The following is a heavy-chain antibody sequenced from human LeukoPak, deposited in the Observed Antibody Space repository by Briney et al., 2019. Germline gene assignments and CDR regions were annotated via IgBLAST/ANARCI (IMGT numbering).Heavy chain of an antibody. J-gene: IGHJ4*02. CDR3: ARAPYYYDSSGYSPRGY. V-gene: IGHV3-7*01. D-gene: IGHD3-22*01. CDR2: IKQDGSEE. CDR1: GFTFSSYW. Sequence: GGSLRLSCAASGFTFSSYWMSWVRQAPGKGLEWVANIKQDGSEEYYVDSVKGRFSISRDNAKNSLYLQMNSLRAEDTAVYYCARAPYYYDSSGYSPRGYWGQGTLVTVSS.